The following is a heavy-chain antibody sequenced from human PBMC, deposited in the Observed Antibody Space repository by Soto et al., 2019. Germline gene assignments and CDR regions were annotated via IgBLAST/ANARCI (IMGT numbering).Heavy chain of an antibody. D-gene: IGHD3-10*01. CDR1: GFTFSGSA. CDR2: IRSKANSYAT. V-gene: IGHV3-73*02. J-gene: IGHJ4*02. CDR3: TSFGIYGSGDY. Sequence: EVQLVESGGGLVQPGGSLKLSCAASGFTFSGSAMHWVRQASGKGLEWVGRIRSKANSYATAYAASVKGRFTISRDDSKNTAYLQMNSLKTEDTAVYYCTSFGIYGSGDYWGQGTLVTVSS.